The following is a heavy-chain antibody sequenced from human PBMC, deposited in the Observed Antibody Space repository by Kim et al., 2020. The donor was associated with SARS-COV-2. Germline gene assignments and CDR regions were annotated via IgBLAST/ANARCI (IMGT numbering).Heavy chain of an antibody. CDR1: GGSFSGYY. CDR2: INHSGST. V-gene: IGHV4-34*01. Sequence: SETLSLTCAVYGGSFSGYYWSWIRQPPGKGLEWIGEINHSGSTNYSPSLKSRVTISVDTSKNQFSLKLSSVTAADTAVYYCARGHMDRRVLRYFDWLLSPSFDYWGQGTLVTVSS. D-gene: IGHD3-9*01. CDR3: ARGHMDRRVLRYFDWLLSPSFDY. J-gene: IGHJ4*02.